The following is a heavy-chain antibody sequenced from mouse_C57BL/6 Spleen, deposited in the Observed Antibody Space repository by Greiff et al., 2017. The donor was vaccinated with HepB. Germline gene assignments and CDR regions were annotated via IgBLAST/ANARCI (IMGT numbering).Heavy chain of an antibody. J-gene: IGHJ4*01. D-gene: IGHD3-2*02. CDR2: ISSGGDYI. V-gene: IGHV5S21*01. CDR3: TRPLSGYNAMDY. CDR1: GFTFSSYA. Sequence: EVMLVESGEGLVKPGGSLKLSCAASGFTFSSYAMSWVRQTPEKRLEWVAYISSGGDYIYYADTVKGRFTISRDNARNTLYLQMSSLKSEDTAMYYCTRPLSGYNAMDYWGQGTSVTVSS.